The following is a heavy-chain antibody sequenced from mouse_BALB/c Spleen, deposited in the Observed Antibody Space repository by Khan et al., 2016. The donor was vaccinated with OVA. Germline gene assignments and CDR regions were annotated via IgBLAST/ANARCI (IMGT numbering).Heavy chain of an antibody. V-gene: IGHV9-3-1*01. J-gene: IGHJ2*01. CDR1: GYTFTNYV. Sequence: QVQLQQSGPELKKPGETVKISCKASGYTFTNYVMNWVKQSPGKGLKWMGWINTYTGEPTYADDFMGRFAFSLETSVSTAYLQINSLKYEDTATYFCTRFHGGYWGQGTTLTVSS. CDR2: INTYTGEP. CDR3: TRFHGGY.